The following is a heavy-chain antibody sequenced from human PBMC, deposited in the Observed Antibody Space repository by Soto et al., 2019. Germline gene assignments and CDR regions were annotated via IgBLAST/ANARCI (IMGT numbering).Heavy chain of an antibody. Sequence: ASVKVSCKASGYTFTGYYMHWVRQAPGQGLEWMGWINPNSGGTNYAQKFQGWVTMTRDTSISTAYMELSRLRSDDTAVYYCARGSSSWYIRGWRMGVWGQGTTVTVSS. CDR1: GYTFTGYY. J-gene: IGHJ6*02. D-gene: IGHD6-13*01. CDR3: ARGSSSWYIRGWRMGV. CDR2: INPNSGGT. V-gene: IGHV1-2*04.